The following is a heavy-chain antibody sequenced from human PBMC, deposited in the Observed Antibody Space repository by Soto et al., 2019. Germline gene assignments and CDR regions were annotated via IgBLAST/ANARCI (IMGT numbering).Heavy chain of an antibody. CDR2: IYYSGST. Sequence: SETLSLTCTVSGGSISSYDWSWIRQPPGKGLEWIEYIYYSGSTNYNPSLKSRVTISVDTSKNQFSLKLNSVTAADTAVYYCARSTEQQLVRRYFDYWGQGTLVTVSS. CDR1: GGSISSYD. J-gene: IGHJ4*02. CDR3: ARSTEQQLVRRYFDY. D-gene: IGHD6-13*01. V-gene: IGHV4-59*01.